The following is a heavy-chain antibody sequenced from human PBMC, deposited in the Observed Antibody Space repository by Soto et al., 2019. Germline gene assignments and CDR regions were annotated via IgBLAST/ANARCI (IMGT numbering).Heavy chain of an antibody. J-gene: IGHJ3*02. CDR3: AKDPTRPGYSSGWYRDDAFDI. D-gene: IGHD6-19*01. V-gene: IGHV3-23*01. Sequence: GGSLRLSCAASGFTFSSYAMSWVRQAPGKGLEWVSAISGSGGSTYYADSVKGRFTISRDNSKNTLYLQMNSLRAEDTAVYYCAKDPTRPGYSSGWYRDDAFDIWGQGTMVTVSS. CDR2: ISGSGGST. CDR1: GFTFSSYA.